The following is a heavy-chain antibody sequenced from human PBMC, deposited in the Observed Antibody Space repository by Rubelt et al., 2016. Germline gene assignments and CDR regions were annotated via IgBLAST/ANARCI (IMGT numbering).Heavy chain of an antibody. D-gene: IGHD3-3*01. Sequence: VQLVQSGTEVKKPVESLRISCQGSGYTFTSYWINWVRQTPGKGLEWMGRIDPDDSYINYNPSFEGHVTISVYKSSNTAEFQWSGLPASDTATYLGLSHLGFLVWQYCVQGAMVVVSS. CDR2: IDPDDSYI. J-gene: IGHJ4*02. V-gene: IGHV5-10-1*01. CDR3: LSHLGFLVWQY. CDR1: GYTFTSYW.